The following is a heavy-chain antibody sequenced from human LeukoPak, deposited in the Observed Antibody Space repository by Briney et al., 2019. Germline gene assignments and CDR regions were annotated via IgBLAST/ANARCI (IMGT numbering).Heavy chain of an antibody. D-gene: IGHD2-2*01. Sequence: GGSLRLSCAASGFTFSSYALSWVRQAPGKGLEWVSAISGSGGSTYYADSVKGRFTISRDNSKNTLYLQMNSLRAEDTAVYYCAKDNRRTAIVVVPAAFDYWGQGTLVTVSS. CDR1: GFTFSSYA. CDR2: ISGSGGST. CDR3: AKDNRRTAIVVVPAAFDY. J-gene: IGHJ4*02. V-gene: IGHV3-23*01.